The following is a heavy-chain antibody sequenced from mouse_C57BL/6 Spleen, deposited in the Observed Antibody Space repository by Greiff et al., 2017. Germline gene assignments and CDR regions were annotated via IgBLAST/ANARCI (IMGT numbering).Heavy chain of an antibody. CDR3: ARSRGLLLRQDYFDY. J-gene: IGHJ2*01. V-gene: IGHV1-54*01. CDR2: INPGSGGT. Sequence: VQLQQSGAELVRPGTSVKVSCKASGYAFTNYLLEWVKQRPGQGLEWIGVINPGSGGTYYNEKFKGKATLTADKSSSTSYMQHSSLTSEDSAVYFCARSRGLLLRQDYFDYWGQGTTLTVSS. CDR1: GYAFTNYL. D-gene: IGHD1-1*01.